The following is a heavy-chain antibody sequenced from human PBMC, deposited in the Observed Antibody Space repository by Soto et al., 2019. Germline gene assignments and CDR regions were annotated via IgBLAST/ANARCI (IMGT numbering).Heavy chain of an antibody. CDR3: ARGVSAGVDY. J-gene: IGHJ4*02. D-gene: IGHD1-26*01. Sequence: ASVKVSCKAPGYSFTSLDINWVRQTAGQGLEWMGWMQPSTGRTGYAQKFQGRVTMTRDTSINTAYMELTTLTSDDTAFYYCARGVSAGVDYWGQGTLVTVSS. CDR2: MQPSTGRT. V-gene: IGHV1-8*01. CDR1: GYSFTSLD.